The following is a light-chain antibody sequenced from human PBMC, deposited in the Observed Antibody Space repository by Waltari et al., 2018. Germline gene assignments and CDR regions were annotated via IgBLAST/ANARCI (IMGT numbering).Light chain of an antibody. Sequence: QSALTQPPSASGSPGQSVTISCAATSSAVGAYTYFPWYQQHPGKVPNPMIYEVTKRPSGVPDRFAGSKSGNTASLTVSGLQAEDEADYYCSSYAGTNNLVFGGGTKLTVL. V-gene: IGLV2-8*01. CDR3: SSYAGTNNLV. CDR2: EVT. J-gene: IGLJ3*02. CDR1: SSAVGAYTY.